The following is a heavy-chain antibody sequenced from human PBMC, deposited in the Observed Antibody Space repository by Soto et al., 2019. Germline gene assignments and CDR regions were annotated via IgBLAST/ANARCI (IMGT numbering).Heavy chain of an antibody. CDR1: GYTFTGYY. D-gene: IGHD6-13*01. V-gene: IGHV1-2*02. Sequence: ASVKVSCKASGYTFTGYYMHWVRQAPGQGLEWMGWINPNSGGTNYAQKFQGRVTMTRDTSISTAYMELSRLRSDDTAVYYCASQTPITAAFNAEYFQHWGQGTLVTVSS. CDR2: INPNSGGT. CDR3: ASQTPITAAFNAEYFQH. J-gene: IGHJ1*01.